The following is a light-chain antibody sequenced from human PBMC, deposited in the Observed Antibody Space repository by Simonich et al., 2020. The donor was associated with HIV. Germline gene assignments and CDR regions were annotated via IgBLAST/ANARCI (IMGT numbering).Light chain of an antibody. CDR1: QSISSY. J-gene: IGKJ3*01. CDR3: QQYYSTPFT. CDR2: AAS. Sequence: DIQMTQSPSSLSASVGDRVTITCRASQSISSYLNWYQQKPGKAPKLLLYAASRLESGVPSRFSGSGSGTDYTLTISSLQPEDFATYYCQQYYSTPFTFGPGTKVDIK. V-gene: IGKV1-NL1*01.